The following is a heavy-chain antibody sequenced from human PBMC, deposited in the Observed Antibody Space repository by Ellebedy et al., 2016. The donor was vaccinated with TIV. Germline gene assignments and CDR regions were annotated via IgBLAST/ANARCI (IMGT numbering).Heavy chain of an antibody. Sequence: SETLSLTCTVSGGSISSYYWSWIRQPPGKGLEWLGYIYYSGSTNYNPSLKSRVTISADTSKNQFSLKLSSVTAADTAVYYCARLRKGSGWYRGFDYWGQGTLVTVSS. CDR3: ARLRKGSGWYRGFDY. D-gene: IGHD6-19*01. J-gene: IGHJ4*02. CDR1: GGSISSYY. CDR2: IYYSGST. V-gene: IGHV4-59*08.